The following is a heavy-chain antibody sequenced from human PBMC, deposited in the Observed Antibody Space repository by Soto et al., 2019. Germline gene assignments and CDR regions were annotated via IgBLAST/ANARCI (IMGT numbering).Heavy chain of an antibody. J-gene: IGHJ4*02. CDR1: GFTFSSYE. CDR3: ARRKSVPAALAFYFDY. D-gene: IGHD2-2*01. Sequence: EVQLVESGGGLVQPGGSLRLSCAASGFTFSSYEMNWVRQAPGKGLEWLSYITTGGGTIYYADSAKGRFTISRDNAKNSLYLQMNSLRSEDTAVDYCARRKSVPAALAFYFDYWGQGALVTVSS. V-gene: IGHV3-48*03. CDR2: ITTGGGTI.